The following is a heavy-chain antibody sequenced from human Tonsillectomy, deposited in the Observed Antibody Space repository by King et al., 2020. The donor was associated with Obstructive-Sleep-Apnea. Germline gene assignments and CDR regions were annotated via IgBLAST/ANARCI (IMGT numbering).Heavy chain of an antibody. D-gene: IGHD3-22*01. CDR2: ITYEGSNK. V-gene: IGHV3-30*04. CDR1: GFTFSSYA. Sequence: VQLVESGGGVVQPGRSLRLSCAASGFTFSSYAMYWVRQAPGKGLEWVAVITYEGSNKYYADSVKGRFTISRDNSKKILDLQMNSLRAEDTAVYYCAKEKGHDRSGYLGAFDIWGQGTMVTLSS. J-gene: IGHJ3*02. CDR3: AKEKGHDRSGYLGAFDI.